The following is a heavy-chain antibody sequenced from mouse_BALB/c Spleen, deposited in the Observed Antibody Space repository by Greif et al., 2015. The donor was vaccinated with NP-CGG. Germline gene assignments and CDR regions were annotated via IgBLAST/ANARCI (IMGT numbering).Heavy chain of an antibody. D-gene: IGHD2-10*01. CDR3: ARDPYYPTALYAMDY. J-gene: IGHJ4*01. V-gene: IGHV5-9-4*01. Sequence: EVKLMESGGGLVKPGGSLKLSCAASGLTFSSYAMSWVRQSPDKRLEWVAEISSGGSYTYYPDTVTGRFTISRNNAKNTLYLEMSSLRSEDTAMYYCARDPYYPTALYAMDYWGQGTSVTVSS. CDR2: ISSGGSYT. CDR1: GLTFSSYA.